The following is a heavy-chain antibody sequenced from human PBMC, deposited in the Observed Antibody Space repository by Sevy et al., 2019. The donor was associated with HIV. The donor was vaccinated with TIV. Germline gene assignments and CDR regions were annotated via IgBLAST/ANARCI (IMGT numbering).Heavy chain of an antibody. V-gene: IGHV3-21*01. D-gene: IGHD3-10*01. CDR3: ARDLQYYYGSNYYMDV. CDR1: GFTFSLHS. J-gene: IGHJ6*03. CDR2: ISTSSIHI. Sequence: GGSLRLSCAASGFTFSLHSMNWVRQAPGKGLEWVSYISTSSIHIYYADSVKGRFTISRDKAKNSLYLQMNSLRAEDTAVYFCARDLQYYYGSNYYMDVWGKGTTVTVSS.